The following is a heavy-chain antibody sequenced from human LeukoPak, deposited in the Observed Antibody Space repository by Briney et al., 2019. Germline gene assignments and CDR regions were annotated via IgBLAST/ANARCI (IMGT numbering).Heavy chain of an antibody. CDR3: ARESYYDSSGYSHDAFDI. J-gene: IGHJ3*02. CDR2: INHGGST. CDR1: GGSFSGDF. Sequence: PSETLSLTCAVYGGSFSGDFWSWVRQSPGKGLEWIGEINHGGSTTYNPSLQSRVTIAVDTSKNQFSLKLNSVTAADTAVYYCARESYYDSSGYSHDAFDIWGQGTMVTVSS. V-gene: IGHV4-34*01. D-gene: IGHD3-22*01.